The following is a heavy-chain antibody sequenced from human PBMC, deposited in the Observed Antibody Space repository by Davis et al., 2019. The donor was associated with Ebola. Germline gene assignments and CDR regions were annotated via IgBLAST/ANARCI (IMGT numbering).Heavy chain of an antibody. J-gene: IGHJ4*02. Sequence: PAESLTLPCTVSAASITSYYCRWIRQPPGKGLEWLGYIYYSGSTNYNPSLKSRVTISVDTSKNQFSLKLSSVTAADTAVYYCEREELGGPREWGQGTLVTVSS. V-gene: IGHV4-59*01. D-gene: IGHD3-16*01. CDR2: IYYSGST. CDR1: AASITSYY. CDR3: EREELGGPRE.